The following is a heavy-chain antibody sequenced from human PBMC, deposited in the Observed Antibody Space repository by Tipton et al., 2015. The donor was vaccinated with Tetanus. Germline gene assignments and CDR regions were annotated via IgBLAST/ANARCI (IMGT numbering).Heavy chain of an antibody. J-gene: IGHJ4*02. D-gene: IGHD1-14*01. V-gene: IGHV4-31*03. CDR2: IYYSGST. CDR1: GGSISSSGYY. CDR3: ARTSPIARRSFDY. Sequence: TLSLTCTVSGGSISSSGYYWSWIRQHPGKGLEWIGYIYYSGSTYYKPSLRSRVTISVDTSKNQFSLKLSSGTAADTAVYYCARTSPIARRSFDYWGQGALVTVSS.